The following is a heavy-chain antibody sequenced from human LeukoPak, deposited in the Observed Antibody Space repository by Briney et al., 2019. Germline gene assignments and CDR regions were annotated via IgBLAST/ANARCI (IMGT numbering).Heavy chain of an antibody. V-gene: IGHV3-74*01. Sequence: PGGSLRLSCAVSGFTFSTYWMHWVRQAPGKGLVWVSRINTDGSLINYADSEKGRFTIFRDNSKNTLCLQMSSLRAEDTAVYYCSRIIVGATGIDYWGQGTLVTVSS. CDR2: INTDGSLI. D-gene: IGHD1-26*01. CDR1: GFTFSTYW. J-gene: IGHJ4*02. CDR3: SRIIVGATGIDY.